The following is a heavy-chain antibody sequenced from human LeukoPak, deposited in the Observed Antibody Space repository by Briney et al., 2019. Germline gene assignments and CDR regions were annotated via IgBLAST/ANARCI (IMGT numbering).Heavy chain of an antibody. Sequence: SETLSLTCAVYGGSFSGYYWSWIRQPPGKGLEWIGYIYYSGSTNYNPSLKSRVTISVDTSKNQFSLKLSSVTAADTAVYYCARAQLGYYDNWFGPWGQGTLVTVSS. D-gene: IGHD1-26*01. CDR1: GGSFSGYY. J-gene: IGHJ5*02. CDR2: IYYSGST. CDR3: ARAQLGYYDNWFGP. V-gene: IGHV4-59*01.